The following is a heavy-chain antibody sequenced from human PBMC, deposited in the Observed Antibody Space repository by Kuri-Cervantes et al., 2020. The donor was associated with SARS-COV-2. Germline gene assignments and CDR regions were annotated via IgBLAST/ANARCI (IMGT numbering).Heavy chain of an antibody. CDR2: IYYSGST. CDR3: ARDRGPATNFFFGMDV. D-gene: IGHD3/OR15-3a*01. Sequence: ESLKISCTVSGGSISSSSYYWGWIRQPPGKGLEWIGSIYYSGSTYYNPSLKSRVTISVDTSKNQISLKLSSVTAADTAIYYCARDRGPATNFFFGMDVWGQGTMVTVSS. CDR1: GGSISSSSYY. J-gene: IGHJ6*02. V-gene: IGHV4-39*07.